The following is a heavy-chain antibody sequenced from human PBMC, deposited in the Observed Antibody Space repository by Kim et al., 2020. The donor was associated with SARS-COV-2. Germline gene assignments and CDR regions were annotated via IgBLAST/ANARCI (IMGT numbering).Heavy chain of an antibody. CDR1: GGSFSGYY. V-gene: IGHV4-34*01. Sequence: SETLSLTCAVYGGSFSGYYWSWIRQPPGKGLEWIGEINHSGSTNYNPSLKSRVTISVDTSKNQFSLKLSSVTAADTAVYYCARGPGYSPNWFDPWGQGT. D-gene: IGHD5-18*01. CDR2: INHSGST. CDR3: ARGPGYSPNWFDP. J-gene: IGHJ5*02.